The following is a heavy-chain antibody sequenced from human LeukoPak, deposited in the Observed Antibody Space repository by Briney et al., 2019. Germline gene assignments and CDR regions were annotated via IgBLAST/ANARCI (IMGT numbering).Heavy chain of an antibody. Sequence: GGSLRLSCAASGFTFSSFEMTWVRQAPGKGLEWISYISSGGDTIYYADSVKGRFTISRDNAKNSLYLQMNSLRAEDTAVYYCAREGVMAPYYFDYWGQGTLVTVSS. CDR1: GFTFSSFE. CDR3: AREGVMAPYYFDY. CDR2: ISSGGDTI. V-gene: IGHV3-48*03. J-gene: IGHJ4*02. D-gene: IGHD3-16*01.